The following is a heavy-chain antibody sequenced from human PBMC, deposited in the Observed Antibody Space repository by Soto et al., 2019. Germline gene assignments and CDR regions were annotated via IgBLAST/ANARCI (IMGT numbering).Heavy chain of an antibody. CDR2: IRSKAYGGTI. J-gene: IGHJ4*02. V-gene: IGHV3-49*03. CDR3: TRSKSFDY. CDR1: GFTFGDYA. Sequence: GGSLRLSCTTSGFTFGDYAMTWFRQAPGEGLEWVGFIRSKAYGGTIEYAASVKGRFTISRDDSKSNAYLQMNSLKTEDTAVYYCTRSKSFDYWGQETLVTVSS.